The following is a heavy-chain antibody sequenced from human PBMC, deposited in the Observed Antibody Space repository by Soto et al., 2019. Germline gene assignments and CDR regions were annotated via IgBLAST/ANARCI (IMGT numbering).Heavy chain of an antibody. CDR3: ARAKGQLVDRFDP. V-gene: IGHV4-30-2*01. D-gene: IGHD6-13*01. CDR2: IYHSGST. CDR1: GCSISSGGYS. Sequence: QLQLQESGSGLVKPSQTLSLTCAVSGCSISSGGYSWSWIRQPPGKGLEWIGYIYHSGSTYYNPSLQIRVTISGDRSKHQFSLKLSSVTAADTAVYYCARAKGQLVDRFDPWGKGTLVTVSS. J-gene: IGHJ5*02.